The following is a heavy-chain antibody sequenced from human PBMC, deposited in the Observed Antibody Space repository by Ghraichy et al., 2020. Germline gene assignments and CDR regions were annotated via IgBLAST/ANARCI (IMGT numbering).Heavy chain of an antibody. CDR3: AICPVPGWFDP. V-gene: IGHV4-39*01. J-gene: IGHJ5*02. D-gene: IGHD3-10*02. Sequence: SQTLSLTCTVSGGSISSSAYYWTWIRQPPGKGLEWIGYVYYSGNTYYSHSPSLQSRVSMSIDTSKNEFSLRLFSLTAADTAVYYCAICPVPGWFDPWGQGILVTVSS. CDR1: GGSISSSAYY. CDR2: VYYSGNT.